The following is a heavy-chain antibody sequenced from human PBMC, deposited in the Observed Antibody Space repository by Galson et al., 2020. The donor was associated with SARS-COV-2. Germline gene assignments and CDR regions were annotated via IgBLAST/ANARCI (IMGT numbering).Heavy chain of an antibody. CDR2: ISYDGSNK. CDR3: ARDPFDY. Sequence: GGSLRLSCAASGFTFSSYAMHWVRQAPGKGLEWVAVISYDGSNKYYADSVKGRFTISRDNSKNTLYLQMDSLRDEDTAVYFCARDPFDYWGQGTLVTVSS. J-gene: IGHJ4*02. CDR1: GFTFSSYA. V-gene: IGHV3-30*07.